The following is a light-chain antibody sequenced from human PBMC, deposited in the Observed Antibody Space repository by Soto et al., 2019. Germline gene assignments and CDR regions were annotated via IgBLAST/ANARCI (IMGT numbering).Light chain of an antibody. J-gene: IGLJ1*01. V-gene: IGLV2-14*01. CDR3: SSYTTSNTRQIV. CDR1: SSDVGGYNY. CDR2: DVS. Sequence: QSVLTQPASVSGSPGQSITISCTGTSSDVGGYNYVSWYQQHPGKAPKFMIYDVSNRPSGVSNRFSGSKSDNTASLTISGLQAEDDADYYCSSYTTSNTRQIVFGTGTKVTVL.